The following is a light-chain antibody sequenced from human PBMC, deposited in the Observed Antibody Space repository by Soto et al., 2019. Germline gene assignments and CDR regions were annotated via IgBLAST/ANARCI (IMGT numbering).Light chain of an antibody. V-gene: IGKV1-9*01. CDR2: SAS. CDR3: QHVDSYPRT. CDR1: QAIGCY. J-gene: IGKJ3*01. Sequence: IQLTQSPSSLSASAGETVTITCRASQAIGCYLAWYQQRPGPPPKLLIYSASTMRSGVPSRFSGSGSGTDSTLTISSLHHEYFATYCCQHVDSYPRTFGPGTTVEI.